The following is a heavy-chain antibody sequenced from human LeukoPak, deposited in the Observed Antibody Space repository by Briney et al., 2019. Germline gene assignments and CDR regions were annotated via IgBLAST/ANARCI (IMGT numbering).Heavy chain of an antibody. J-gene: IGHJ3*02. CDR3: ARDHLKGAFDI. CDR2: IYYSGST. V-gene: IGHV4-59*01. Sequence: PSETLSLTCTVSGGPISSYYWSWIRQPPGKGLEWIGYIYYSGSTNYNPSLKSRVTISVDTSKNQFSLKLSSVTAADTAVYYCARDHLKGAFDIWGQGTMVTVSS. CDR1: GGPISSYY.